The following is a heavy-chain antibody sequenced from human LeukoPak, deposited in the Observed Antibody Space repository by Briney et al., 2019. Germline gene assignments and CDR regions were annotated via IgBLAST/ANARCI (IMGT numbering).Heavy chain of an antibody. D-gene: IGHD2-21*02. Sequence: PGGSLRLSCAASGFTFSDYYMNWIRQPPGKGLEWIGEINHSGSANYNPSLKSRVTISVDTSKNQFSLKLSSVTAADTAVYYCARGYCGGDCYHYSYYYAMDVWGQGTTVTVSS. CDR3: ARGYCGGDCYHYSYYYAMDV. CDR1: GFTFSDYY. CDR2: INHSGSA. J-gene: IGHJ6*02. V-gene: IGHV4-34*01.